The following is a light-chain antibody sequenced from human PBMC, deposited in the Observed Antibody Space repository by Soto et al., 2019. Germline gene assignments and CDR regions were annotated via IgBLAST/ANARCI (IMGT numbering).Light chain of an antibody. V-gene: IGLV2-8*01. J-gene: IGLJ1*01. CDR1: SSDVGAYNY. CDR3: SSYAGSNNYV. Sequence: QSALTQPPSASGSPGQSVTISCTGTSSDVGAYNYLSWYQQHPGKAPKLMIYEVSKRPSGVPDRFSGSKSGNTASLTVSGLQAEDEADYYCSSYAGSNNYVFGTGTQLNVL. CDR2: EVS.